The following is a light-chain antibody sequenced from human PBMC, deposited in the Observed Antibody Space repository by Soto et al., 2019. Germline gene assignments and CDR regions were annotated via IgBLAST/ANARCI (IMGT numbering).Light chain of an antibody. CDR1: CGHSSYA. CDR2: LNSDGSH. CDR3: QTWGTGIQVV. J-gene: IGLJ2*01. V-gene: IGLV4-69*01. Sequence: QPVLTQSPSASASLGASVKLTCTLSCGHSSYAIAWHQQQPEKGPRYLMKLNSDGSHSKGDGIPDRFSGSSSGAERYLTISSLQSEDEADYYCQTWGTGIQVVFGGGTQLTVL.